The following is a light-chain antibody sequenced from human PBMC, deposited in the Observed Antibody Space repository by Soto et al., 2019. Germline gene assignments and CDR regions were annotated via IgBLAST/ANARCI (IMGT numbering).Light chain of an antibody. CDR1: QGISNY. V-gene: IGKV1-27*01. CDR3: QKYNGAPWT. CDR2: AAS. J-gene: IGKJ1*01. Sequence: DIQMTQSPSSLSASVGDRVTITCRASQGISNYLAWYHQKPGKVPKLLIYAASTLQAGVPSRFSGSGSGTDFSLTISSLQPEDAATYYCQKYNGAPWTFGQGTKVEIE.